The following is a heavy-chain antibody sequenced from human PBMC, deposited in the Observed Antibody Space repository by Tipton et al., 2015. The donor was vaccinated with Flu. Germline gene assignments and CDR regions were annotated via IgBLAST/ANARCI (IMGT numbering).Heavy chain of an antibody. CDR2: IYHSGST. CDR3: ARDHPYDFWSGYAFDI. J-gene: IGHJ3*02. V-gene: IGHV4-38-2*02. CDR1: GYSISSGYY. D-gene: IGHD3-3*01. Sequence: TLSLTCTVSGYSISSGYYWGWTRQPPGKGLEWIGSIYHSGSTYYNPSLKSQVTISVDTSKNQFSLKLSSVTAADTAVYYCARDHPYDFWSGYAFDIWGQGTMVTVSS.